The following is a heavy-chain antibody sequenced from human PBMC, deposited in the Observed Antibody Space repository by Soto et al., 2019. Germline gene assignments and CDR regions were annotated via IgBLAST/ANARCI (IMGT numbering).Heavy chain of an antibody. CDR3: TRDQFFFRGIFPYSYGMDV. V-gene: IGHV3-73*02. CDR2: IRSTAQNSAT. D-gene: IGHD3-10*01. Sequence: EVQLVESGGGLVQPGGSLKLSCAASGFTFSVSAIHWVRQAPGRGLEWVGRIRSTAQNSATGYVASVRGRFTISRDNARNSLSLEMNSLRADDTAVYYCTRDQFFFRGIFPYSYGMDVWGQGTTVTVSS. CDR1: GFTFSVSA. J-gene: IGHJ6*02.